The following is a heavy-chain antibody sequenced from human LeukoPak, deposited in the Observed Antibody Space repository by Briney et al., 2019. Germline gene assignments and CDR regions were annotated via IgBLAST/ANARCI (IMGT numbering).Heavy chain of an antibody. V-gene: IGHV1-2*02. CDR3: CRGSSIVTSTIDWFDP. Sequence: ASVKVSCNSSGYTFTGYYMHWVRHAPGQGLEWMGWINPNSGGTHYAQKFQGRVTMTRDTSINTAYMELSRLRSDDTAIYYFCRGSSIVTSTIDWFDPWGQGALVAVSS. CDR1: GYTFTGYY. J-gene: IGHJ5*02. D-gene: IGHD1-26*01. CDR2: INPNSGGT.